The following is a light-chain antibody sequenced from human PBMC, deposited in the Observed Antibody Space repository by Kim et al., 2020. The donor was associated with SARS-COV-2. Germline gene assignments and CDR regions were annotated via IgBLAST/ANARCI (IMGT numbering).Light chain of an antibody. CDR2: AAS. CDR1: QAITRE. V-gene: IGKV1D-13*01. CDR3: QQFNNYPYT. Sequence: AIQLTQSPSSLPASVGDRVTITCRASQAITRELAWYQQKPGKPPKLLIYAASALERGVPSRFSGSGSGTDFTLTISSLQPEDFATYYCQQFNNYPYTFGQGTKLEI. J-gene: IGKJ2*01.